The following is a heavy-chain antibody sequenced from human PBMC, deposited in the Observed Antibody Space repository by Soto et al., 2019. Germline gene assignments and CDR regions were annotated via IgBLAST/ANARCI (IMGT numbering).Heavy chain of an antibody. D-gene: IGHD3-10*01. CDR2: INAGNGNT. CDR3: ARGLTMVRGVILDAFDI. CDR1: GYTFTSYT. Sequence: QVQLVQSGAEVKKPGASVKVSCKASGYTFTSYTMHWVRQAPGQRLEWMGWINAGNGNTKYSQKFQGRVTITRDTSAITAYMELSSLRSEDTAVYYCARGLTMVRGVILDAFDIWGQGTMVTVSS. J-gene: IGHJ3*02. V-gene: IGHV1-3*01.